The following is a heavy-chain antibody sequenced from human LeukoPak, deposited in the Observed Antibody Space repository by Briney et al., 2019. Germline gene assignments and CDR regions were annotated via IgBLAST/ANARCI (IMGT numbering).Heavy chain of an antibody. V-gene: IGHV3-7*01. CDR1: GFSFSSYS. CDR3: ARDKRGWDVAYYFVY. CDR2: INQDGSEK. Sequence: GGSLRLSCVASGFSFSSYSMSWVRQAPGKGLEWVANINQDGSEKYYVDSVKGRFTISRDNAKNSLYLQMNSLRAEDTAVYYCARDKRGWDVAYYFVYWGQGTLVTVSS. D-gene: IGHD5-12*01. J-gene: IGHJ4*02.